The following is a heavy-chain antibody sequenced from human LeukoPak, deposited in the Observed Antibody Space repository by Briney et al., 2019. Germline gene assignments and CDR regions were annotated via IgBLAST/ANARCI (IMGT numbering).Heavy chain of an antibody. CDR3: AKEILPAATVRLYSFDY. Sequence: GWSRRLSCAASGFTFSSYAISWVRQAPGKGLYWGSAISGSGGSTYYADSVKGRFTISRDNSTNTLYLQMNSLRAEDPDVYYCAKEILPAATVRLYSFDYWGPGTLVTVSS. J-gene: IGHJ4*02. D-gene: IGHD2-2*01. CDR2: ISGSGGST. CDR1: GFTFSSYA. V-gene: IGHV3-23*01.